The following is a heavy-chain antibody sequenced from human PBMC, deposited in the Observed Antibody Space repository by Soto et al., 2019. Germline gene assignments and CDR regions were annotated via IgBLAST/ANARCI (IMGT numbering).Heavy chain of an antibody. Sequence: PGGSLRLSCAASGFTVSSYGMHWVRQAPGKGLEWVAVISYDGSNKYYADSVKGRFTISRDNSKNTLYLQMNSLRAEDTAVYYCAKWTISGGSDDYWGQGTLVTVSS. CDR3: AKWTISGGSDDY. J-gene: IGHJ4*02. D-gene: IGHD1-26*01. CDR2: ISYDGSNK. V-gene: IGHV3-30*18. CDR1: GFTVSSYG.